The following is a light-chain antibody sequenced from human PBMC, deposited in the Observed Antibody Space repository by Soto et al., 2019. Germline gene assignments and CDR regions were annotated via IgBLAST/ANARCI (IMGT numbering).Light chain of an antibody. CDR2: AAS. Sequence: IRMTRSPSSLSASTGDRITITWRASQGISSYLAWYQQKPGKAPKLLIYAASTLQSGVPSRFSGSGSGTDFTLTISCLQSEDFATYYCQQYYSYPHPFGEGTKVDIK. CDR3: QQYYSYPHP. CDR1: QGISSY. J-gene: IGKJ1*01. V-gene: IGKV1-8*01.